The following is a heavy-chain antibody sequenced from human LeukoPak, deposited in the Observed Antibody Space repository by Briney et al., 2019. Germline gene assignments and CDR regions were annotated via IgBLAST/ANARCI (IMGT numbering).Heavy chain of an antibody. J-gene: IGHJ4*02. Sequence: PSETLSLTCAVSGYSISSGYYWGWIRQPPGKGLEWIGSIYHSGSTYYNPSLKSRVTISVDTSKNQFSLKLSSVTAADTAVYYCARLLAAGTSPIDYWGQGTLVTVSS. V-gene: IGHV4-38-2*01. CDR2: IYHSGST. D-gene: IGHD6-13*01. CDR1: GYSISSGYY. CDR3: ARLLAAGTSPIDY.